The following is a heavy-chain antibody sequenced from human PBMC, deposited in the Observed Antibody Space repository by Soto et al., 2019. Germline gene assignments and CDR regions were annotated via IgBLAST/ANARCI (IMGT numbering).Heavy chain of an antibody. V-gene: IGHV3-30*04. CDR3: ARPAGPFDY. CDR1: GFTVTSYA. J-gene: IGHJ4*02. CDR2: VSFDGRNK. Sequence: QVQLVESGGGVVQPGRSLRLSCAASGFTVTSYALHWVRQAPGKGLEWVAVVSFDGRNKYYADSVKGRFTISRDNSKNTVFLQLTSLRTEDTAVYYCARPAGPFDYWGQGTRVTVSS.